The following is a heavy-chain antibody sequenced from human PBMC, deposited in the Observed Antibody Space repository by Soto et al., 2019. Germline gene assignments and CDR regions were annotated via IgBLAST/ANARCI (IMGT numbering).Heavy chain of an antibody. CDR3: AHRYRGNYYRWYFDS. CDR1: GFSLSTSGAG. J-gene: IGHJ4*02. CDR2: ISWKDEK. Sequence: QITLKESGPTLVKPTQTLTVTCTFSGFSLSTSGAGVCWIRQSPGKAPEWLALISWKDEKRYNPGLKSRLTITKDTSKNQVVLTMTDLDPVDTATYFCAHRYRGNYYRWYFDSWGQGTLVTVSS. V-gene: IGHV2-5*01. D-gene: IGHD1-26*01.